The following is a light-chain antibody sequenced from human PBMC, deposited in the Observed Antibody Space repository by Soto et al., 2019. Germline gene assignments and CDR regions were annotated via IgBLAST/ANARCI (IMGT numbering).Light chain of an antibody. CDR3: QSYDSSLSGRV. J-gene: IGLJ1*01. Sequence: QYVLTQPPSVSGAPGQRVTISCTGSSSNIGAGYDVHWYQQLPGTAPKLLISGNSNRPSGVPDRFSGSKSGTSASLAITGLHAEDEADYYCQSYDSSLSGRVFGTGTKLTV. CDR1: SSNIGAGYD. V-gene: IGLV1-40*01. CDR2: GNS.